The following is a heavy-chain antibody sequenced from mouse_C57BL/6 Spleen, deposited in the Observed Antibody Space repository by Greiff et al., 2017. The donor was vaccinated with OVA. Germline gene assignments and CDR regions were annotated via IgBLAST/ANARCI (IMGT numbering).Heavy chain of an antibody. CDR1: GYAFTNYL. Sequence: VQLQQSGAELVRPGTSVKVSYKASGYAFTNYLIEWVKQRPGQGLEWIGVINPGSGGTNYNEKFKGKATLTADKSSSTAYMQLSSLTSEDSAVYFCAREGVHWGQGTTLTVSS. J-gene: IGHJ2*01. CDR2: INPGSGGT. CDR3: AREGVH. D-gene: IGHD2-14*01. V-gene: IGHV1-54*01.